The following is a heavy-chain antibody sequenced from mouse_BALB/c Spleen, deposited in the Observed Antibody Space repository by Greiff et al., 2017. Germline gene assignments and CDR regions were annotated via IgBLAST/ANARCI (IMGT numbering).Heavy chain of an antibody. CDR2: IWRGGST. Sequence: VKVVESGPSLVQPSQSLSITCTVSGFSLTSYGVHWVRQSPGKGLEWLGVIWRGGSTDYNAAFMSRLSITKDNSKSQVFFKMNSLQADDTAIYYCASHYYGSSSMDYWGQGTSVTVSS. J-gene: IGHJ4*01. CDR3: ASHYYGSSSMDY. V-gene: IGHV2-5-1*01. D-gene: IGHD1-1*01. CDR1: GFSLTSYG.